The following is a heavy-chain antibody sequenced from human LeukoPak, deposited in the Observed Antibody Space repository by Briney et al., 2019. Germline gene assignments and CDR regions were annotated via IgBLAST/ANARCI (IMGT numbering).Heavy chain of an antibody. D-gene: IGHD7-27*01. J-gene: IGHJ5*02. Sequence: GGSLRLSCVAPGFTLDDSALHSVRQAPGKGLEWISLISGDGDNTYYADSVKGRFTISRDTSTNSLYLQMSSLRAEDTAFYYCAKGVRSGAYYNCFDPWGQGTLVTVSS. CDR3: AKGVRSGAYYNCFDP. CDR1: GFTLDDSA. V-gene: IGHV3-43*02. CDR2: ISGDGDNT.